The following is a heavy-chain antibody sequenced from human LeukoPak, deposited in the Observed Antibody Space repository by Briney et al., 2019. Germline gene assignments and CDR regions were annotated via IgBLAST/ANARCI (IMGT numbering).Heavy chain of an antibody. J-gene: IGHJ4*02. Sequence: ASVKVSCEASGGTFSSYAISWVRQAPGQGLEWMGGIIPIFGTANYAQKFQGRVTITADESTSTAYMELSSLRSEDTAVYYCAREGIAVAGTHLDYWGQGTLVTVSS. CDR3: AREGIAVAGTHLDY. CDR1: GGTFSSYA. CDR2: IIPIFGTA. V-gene: IGHV1-69*13. D-gene: IGHD6-19*01.